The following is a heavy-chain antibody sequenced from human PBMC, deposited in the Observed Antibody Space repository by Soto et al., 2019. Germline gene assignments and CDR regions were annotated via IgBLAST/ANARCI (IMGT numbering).Heavy chain of an antibody. CDR2: ISAYNGNT. D-gene: IGHD3-10*01. Sequence: ASVKVSCKASGYTFTSYGISWVRQAPGQGLEWMGWISAYNGNTNYAQKLQGRVTMTTDTSTSTAYMELRSLRSDDTAVYYCARDVSGFRELLYDAFDIWGQGTMVTVSS. CDR3: ARDVSGFRELLYDAFDI. J-gene: IGHJ3*02. V-gene: IGHV1-18*01. CDR1: GYTFTSYG.